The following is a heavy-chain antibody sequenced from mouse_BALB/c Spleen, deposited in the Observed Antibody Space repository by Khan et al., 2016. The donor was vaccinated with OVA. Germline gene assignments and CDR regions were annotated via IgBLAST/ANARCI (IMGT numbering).Heavy chain of an antibody. Sequence: EVELVESGGGLVQPGGSRKLSCAASGFTFSDYGMAWVRQAPGQGPEWVAFISALAYTFYYADPVTGRFTLSRENAKTTLYLVMRSLRSGDTAMYYCARGGGTAPFADWGQGTLVTVSA. CDR1: GFTFSDYG. CDR3: ARGGGTAPFAD. J-gene: IGHJ3*01. D-gene: IGHD1-2*01. CDR2: ISALAYTF. V-gene: IGHV5-15*02.